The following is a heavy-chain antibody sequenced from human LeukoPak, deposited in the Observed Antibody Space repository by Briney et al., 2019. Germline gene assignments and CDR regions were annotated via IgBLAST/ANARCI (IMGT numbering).Heavy chain of an antibody. CDR2: IFPSGGEI. V-gene: IGHV3-23*01. Sequence: PGGSLRLSCAASGFTFSTFAMIWVRQPPGKGLEWVSSIFPSGGEIHYADSARGRFTISRDNSESTLSLQMNSLRAEDTAIYYCATYRQVLLPFESWGQGTLVTVSS. D-gene: IGHD2-8*02. J-gene: IGHJ4*02. CDR3: ATYRQVLLPFES. CDR1: GFTFSTFA.